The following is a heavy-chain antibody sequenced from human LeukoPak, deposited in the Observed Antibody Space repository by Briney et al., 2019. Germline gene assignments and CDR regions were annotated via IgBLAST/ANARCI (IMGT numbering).Heavy chain of an antibody. CDR1: GFTFSTYS. CDR2: ITSSSSYI. CDR3: AKDLSSSWTNYYFDY. D-gene: IGHD6-13*01. V-gene: IGHV3-21*04. Sequence: GGSLRLSCAASGFTFSTYSMNWVRQAPGKGLEWVSTITSSSSYIYYTDSVKGRFTISRDNAKNSLYLQMNSLRAEDTAVYYCAKDLSSSWTNYYFDYWGQGTLVTVSS. J-gene: IGHJ4*02.